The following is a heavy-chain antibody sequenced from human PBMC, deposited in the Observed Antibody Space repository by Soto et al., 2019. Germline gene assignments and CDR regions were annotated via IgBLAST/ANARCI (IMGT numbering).Heavy chain of an antibody. J-gene: IGHJ3*02. CDR3: TIGSWSGDVFDI. CDR2: IIPMLGIR. CDR1: GGTFSTYS. V-gene: IGHV1-69*02. D-gene: IGHD6-19*01. Sequence: QVQLVQSGAEVKKPGSSVKVSCKDSGGTFSTYSMFWVRQAPGQGLEWMGRIIPMLGIRNYAQRFQDRVTITADKFTATAHMELSSLRSEDTALYYCTIGSWSGDVFDIWGQGTMVTASS.